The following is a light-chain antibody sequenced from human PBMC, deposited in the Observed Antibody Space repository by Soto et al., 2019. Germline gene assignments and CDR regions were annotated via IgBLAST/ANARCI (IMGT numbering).Light chain of an antibody. CDR1: QSVSNN. Sequence: EIMMTQSPATLSVSPGERATLSCRASQSVSNNVAWYQQKPGQAPRLLIYYASTSATGIPARFSGSGSGTEFTLTISSIQSEDFALYYCHQYNNWPPITFGQGTRLEIK. J-gene: IGKJ5*01. CDR2: YAS. V-gene: IGKV3-15*01. CDR3: HQYNNWPPIT.